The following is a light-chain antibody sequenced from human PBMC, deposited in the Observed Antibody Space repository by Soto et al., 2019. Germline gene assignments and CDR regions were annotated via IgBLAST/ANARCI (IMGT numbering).Light chain of an antibody. Sequence: QSALTQPRSVSGSPGQSVAISCTGTSSNFVGDKYVAWYQKHPGKAPRLVIFDVNKRPSGVPDRFSGSKSGNTASLTISGLQDEDEAAYSCCSYIGHYIYVFGTGTKVTVL. CDR1: SSNFVGDKY. V-gene: IGLV2-11*01. CDR3: CSYIGHYIYV. J-gene: IGLJ1*01. CDR2: DVN.